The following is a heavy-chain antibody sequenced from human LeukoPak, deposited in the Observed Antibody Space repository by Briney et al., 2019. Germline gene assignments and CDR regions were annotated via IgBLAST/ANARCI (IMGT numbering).Heavy chain of an antibody. CDR1: GFTFSNHW. V-gene: IGHV3-7*01. D-gene: IGHD4-11*01. Sequence: GGSLRLSCEASGFTFSNHWMSWVRQAPGKGLEWVANIKQDGSEKYYVDSVKGRFTISRDNSKKTVYLQMNSLRVEDTAVYYCAKDRGYSAFDYWGQGTLVTVSS. CDR3: AKDRGYSAFDY. J-gene: IGHJ4*02. CDR2: IKQDGSEK.